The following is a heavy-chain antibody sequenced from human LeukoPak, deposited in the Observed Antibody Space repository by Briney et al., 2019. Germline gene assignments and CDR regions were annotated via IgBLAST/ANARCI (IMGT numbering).Heavy chain of an antibody. D-gene: IGHD6-19*01. V-gene: IGHV4-39*01. J-gene: IGHJ4*02. CDR3: ASRSGWYLGFDY. CDR1: GASISSSSYY. Sequence: SETLSLTCTVSGASISSSSYYWGWIRQPPGKGLEWIGSIYYSGSTYYNPSLKSRVTISVDTSKNQFSLKLSSVTAADTAVYYCASRSGWYLGFDYWGQGTLVTVSS. CDR2: IYYSGST.